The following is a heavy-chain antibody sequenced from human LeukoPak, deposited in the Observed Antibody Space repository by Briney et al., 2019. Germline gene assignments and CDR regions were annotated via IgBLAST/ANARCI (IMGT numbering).Heavy chain of an antibody. CDR3: ARDAYSSSWYRNWFDP. CDR1: RFTFSSYS. Sequence: PGGSLRLSCAASRFTFSSYSMNWVRQAPGKGLEWVSYISSSSTIYYADSVKGRFTISRDNAKNSLYLQMNSLRDEDTAVYYCARDAYSSSWYRNWFDPWGQGTLVTVSS. V-gene: IGHV3-48*02. D-gene: IGHD6-13*01. J-gene: IGHJ5*02. CDR2: ISSSSTI.